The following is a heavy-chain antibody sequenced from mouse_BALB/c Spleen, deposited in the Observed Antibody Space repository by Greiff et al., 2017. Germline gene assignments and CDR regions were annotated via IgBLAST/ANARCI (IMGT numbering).Heavy chain of an antibody. J-gene: IGHJ4*01. CDR2: IWGGGST. Sequence: VKLVESGPGLVAPSQSLSITCTVSGFSLSRYSVHWVRQPPGKGLEWLGMIWGGGSTDYNSALKSRLSISKDNSKSQVFLKMNSLQTDDTAMYYCARSYYYGSFYAMDYWGQGTSVTVSS. V-gene: IGHV2-6-4*01. CDR1: GFSLSRYS. D-gene: IGHD1-1*01. CDR3: ARSYYYGSFYAMDY.